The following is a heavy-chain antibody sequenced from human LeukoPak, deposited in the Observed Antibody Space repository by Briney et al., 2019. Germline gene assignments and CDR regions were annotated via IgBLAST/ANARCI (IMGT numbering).Heavy chain of an antibody. CDR2: IKQDGSDK. J-gene: IGHJ4*02. Sequence: GGSLRLSCAASGFTISSHWMTWVRQAPGKGLEWVANIKQDGSDKYYVDSVKGRFTISRDNAKNSLYLQMNSLRAEDTAVYYCARDLRWYDYWGQGTLVTVSS. CDR3: ARDLRWYDY. CDR1: GFTISSHW. D-gene: IGHD4-23*01. V-gene: IGHV3-7*01.